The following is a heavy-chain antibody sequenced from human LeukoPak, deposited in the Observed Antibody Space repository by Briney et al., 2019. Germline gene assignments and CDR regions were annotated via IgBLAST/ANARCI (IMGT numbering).Heavy chain of an antibody. V-gene: IGHV1-69*04. CDR1: GGTFSSYA. J-gene: IGHJ6*02. CDR3: ARGSRCSSTSCYFGMDV. D-gene: IGHD2-2*01. Sequence: GASVKVSCKASGGTFSSYAISWVRQAPGQGLEWMGRIIPILDIANYAQKFQGRVTITADKSTSTAYMELSSLRSEDTAVYYCARGSRCSSTSCYFGMDVWGQGTTVTVS. CDR2: IIPILDIA.